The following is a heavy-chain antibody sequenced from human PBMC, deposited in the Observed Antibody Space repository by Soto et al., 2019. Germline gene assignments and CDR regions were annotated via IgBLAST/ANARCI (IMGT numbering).Heavy chain of an antibody. CDR3: AVGEYYYDSSGYVDAFDV. J-gene: IGHJ3*01. D-gene: IGHD3-22*01. V-gene: IGHV1-46*01. CDR2: INPSGGST. CDR1: GYTFTSYY. Sequence: ASVKVSCKASGYTFTSYYMHWVRQAPGQGLEWMGMINPSGGSTSYAQKLQGRVTMTRDTSTSKVYMELSRLRSEDTAVYYCAVGEYYYDSSGYVDAFDVWGQGTLVAVSS.